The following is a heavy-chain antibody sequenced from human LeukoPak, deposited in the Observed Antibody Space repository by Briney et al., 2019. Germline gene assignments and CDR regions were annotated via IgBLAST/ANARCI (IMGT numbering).Heavy chain of an antibody. Sequence: GGSLRLSCAASGFTFSSYTMDWVRQAPGKGLEWVARISYAGSNNYYADSVKGRFTISSDNPKNALYLQMDSLRAEDTAVYYCARAAHTTYVLGRYYYYAMDVWGQGTTVTVSS. J-gene: IGHJ6*02. CDR3: ARAAHTTYVLGRYYYYAMDV. CDR2: ISYAGSNN. V-gene: IGHV3-30-3*01. CDR1: GFTFSSYT. D-gene: IGHD3-10*01.